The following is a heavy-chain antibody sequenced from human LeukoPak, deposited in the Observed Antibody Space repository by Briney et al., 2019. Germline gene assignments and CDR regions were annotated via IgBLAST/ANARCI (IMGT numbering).Heavy chain of an antibody. CDR1: GGSISSYY. Sequence: PSETLSLTCTVSGGSISSYYWSWIRQPPGKGLEWIGYIYYSGSTNYNPSLKSRVTISVDTSKNQFSLKLSSVTAADTAVYYCARRSLRRYSSTSRSFDPWGQGTLVTVSS. V-gene: IGHV4-59*12. D-gene: IGHD6-13*01. CDR2: IYYSGST. J-gene: IGHJ5*02. CDR3: ARRSLRRYSSTSRSFDP.